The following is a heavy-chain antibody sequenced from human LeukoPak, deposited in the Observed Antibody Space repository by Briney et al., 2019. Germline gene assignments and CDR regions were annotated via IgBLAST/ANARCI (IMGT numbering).Heavy chain of an antibody. CDR3: ARGLKRLRLYYYYGMDV. J-gene: IGHJ6*02. CDR2: ISSSSSYI. CDR1: GFTFSSYS. Sequence: GGSLRLSCAASGFTFSSYSMNWVRQAPGKGLEWVSSISSSSSYIYYADSVKGRFTISRDNAKNSLYLQMNSLRAEDTAVYYCARGLKRLRLYYYYGMDVWGQGTTVTVSS. V-gene: IGHV3-21*01. D-gene: IGHD5-12*01.